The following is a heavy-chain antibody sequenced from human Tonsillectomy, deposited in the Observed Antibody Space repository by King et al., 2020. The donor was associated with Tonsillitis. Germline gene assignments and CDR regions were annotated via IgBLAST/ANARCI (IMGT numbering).Heavy chain of an antibody. CDR3: ARRGRERTTYDSHGLDY. V-gene: IGHV4-4*02. D-gene: IGHD3-22*01. Sequence: VQLQESGPGLVKPSGTLSLTCTVSGGSISSSNWCNWVRQPPGKGLEWIGEIYHSGSTNYNPSLKSRVTISVDKSKNQFSLKLSSVTAADTAVYYCARRGRERTTYDSHGLDYWGQGTLVTVSS. CDR2: IYHSGST. CDR1: GGSISSSNW. J-gene: IGHJ4*02.